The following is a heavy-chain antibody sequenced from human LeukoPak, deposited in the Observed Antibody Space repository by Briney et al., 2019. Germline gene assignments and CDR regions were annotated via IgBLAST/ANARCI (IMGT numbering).Heavy chain of an antibody. CDR3: AKGRYYDFWKGTYYFGY. CDR2: ISGSGGST. CDR1: GFTFSSYA. D-gene: IGHD3-3*01. V-gene: IGHV3-23*01. Sequence: GGSLRLSCAASGFTFSSYAMSWVRQAPGKGLEWVSAISGSGGSTYYADSVKGRFTISRDDSKNALYLQMNSLRAEDTAVYYCAKGRYYDFWKGTYYFGYWGQGTLVTVSS. J-gene: IGHJ4*02.